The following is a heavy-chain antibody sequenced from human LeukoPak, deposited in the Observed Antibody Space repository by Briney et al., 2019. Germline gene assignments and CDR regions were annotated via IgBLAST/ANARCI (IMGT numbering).Heavy chain of an antibody. Sequence: QTGGSLRLSCAASGFTFSSYWMGWVRQAPGKGLEWVAIIRQDEREKYYVDSVKGRFTISRDNAENSLYLQMNSLRAEDTAVYFCAREKQGWFDPWGQGTLVTVSS. CDR1: GFTFSSYW. V-gene: IGHV3-7*01. CDR2: IRQDEREK. CDR3: AREKQGWFDP. J-gene: IGHJ5*02.